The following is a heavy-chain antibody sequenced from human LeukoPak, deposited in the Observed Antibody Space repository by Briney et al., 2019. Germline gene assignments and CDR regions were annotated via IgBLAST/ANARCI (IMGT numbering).Heavy chain of an antibody. CDR3: AKDGSGSSYYYYYRMDV. J-gene: IGHJ6*02. CDR1: GFTVSSNY. CDR2: IYSGGST. D-gene: IGHD1-26*01. V-gene: IGHV3-53*01. Sequence: GGSLRLSCAASGFTVSSNYMSWVRQAPGKGLEWVSVIYSGGSTYYADSVKGRFTISRDNSKNTLYLQMNSLRAEDTAVYYCAKDGSGSSYYYYYRMDVWGQGTTVTVSS.